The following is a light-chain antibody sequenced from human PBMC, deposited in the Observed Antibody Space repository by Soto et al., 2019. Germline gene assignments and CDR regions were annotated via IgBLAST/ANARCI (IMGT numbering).Light chain of an antibody. CDR3: QTWSTDIRV. Sequence: QLVLPQPPSASASLGASVKLTCTLSSGHNSYAIAWHQQQPEKGPRYLMKLNSDGSHSKGDGIPARFSGSSSGAERYLTISSLQSEDEAEYYCQTWSTDIRVFGGGTKLTVL. CDR1: SGHNSYA. CDR2: LNSDGSH. J-gene: IGLJ3*02. V-gene: IGLV4-69*01.